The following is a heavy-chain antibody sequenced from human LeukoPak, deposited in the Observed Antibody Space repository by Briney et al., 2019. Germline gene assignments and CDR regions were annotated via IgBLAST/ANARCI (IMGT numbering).Heavy chain of an antibody. CDR3: ARGGRSTYFDWSPDY. J-gene: IGHJ4*02. Sequence: NSGGSLRLSCAASGFTFSSYAMSWVRQAPGKGLEWVSSISSSSSYIYYADSVKGRFTISRDNARNSLFLQMNSLRAEDTAVYYCARGGRSTYFDWSPDYWGQGTLVTVSS. D-gene: IGHD3-9*01. V-gene: IGHV3-21*01. CDR2: ISSSSSYI. CDR1: GFTFSSYA.